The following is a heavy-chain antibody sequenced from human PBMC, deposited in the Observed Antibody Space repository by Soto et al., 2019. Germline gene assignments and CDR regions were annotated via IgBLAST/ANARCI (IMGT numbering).Heavy chain of an antibody. CDR2: ISSSSTYI. CDR3: AKGGRKWLVTSDFNY. Sequence: GGSLRLSCAASGFTFSDYSMKWVRQAPGKGLEWVSSISSSSTYIFYADSVKGRFTISRDSSKNTVSLEMTSLRAEDTAVYYCAKGGRKWLVTSDFNYWGQGALVPVSS. CDR1: GFTFSDYS. J-gene: IGHJ4*02. D-gene: IGHD6-19*01. V-gene: IGHV3-21*01.